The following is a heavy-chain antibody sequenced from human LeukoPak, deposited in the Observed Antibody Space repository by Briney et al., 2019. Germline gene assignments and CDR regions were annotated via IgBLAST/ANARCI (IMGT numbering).Heavy chain of an antibody. CDR2: IYSGGST. V-gene: IGHV3-66*02. Sequence: GGSLRLSCAASGFTVSSNYMSWVRQAPGKGLEWVSVIYSGGSTYYADSVKGRFTISRDNSKNTLYLQMNSLRAEDTAVYYCAKPSRGRGSYYHDYWGQGTLVTVSS. CDR1: GFTVSSNY. CDR3: AKPSRGRGSYYHDY. J-gene: IGHJ4*02. D-gene: IGHD1-26*01.